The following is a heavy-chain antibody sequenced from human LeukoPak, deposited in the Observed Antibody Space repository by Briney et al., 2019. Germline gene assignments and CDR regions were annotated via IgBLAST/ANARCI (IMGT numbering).Heavy chain of an antibody. CDR1: GFTFSSYS. Sequence: GGSLRLSCAASGFTFSSYSMNWVRQAPGKGLEWVSSISSSSSYIYYADSVKGRFTISRDNAKNSLYLQMNSLRAEDTAVYYCARDILEGLLWFGELLNPTYVDYWGQGTLVTVSS. D-gene: IGHD3-10*01. CDR3: ARDILEGLLWFGELLNPTYVDY. CDR2: ISSSSSYI. V-gene: IGHV3-21*01. J-gene: IGHJ4*02.